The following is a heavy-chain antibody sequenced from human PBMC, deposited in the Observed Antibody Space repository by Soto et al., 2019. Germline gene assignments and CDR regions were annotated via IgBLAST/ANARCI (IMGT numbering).Heavy chain of an antibody. Sequence: ASVKVSCKASGYTFTSYGISWVRQAPGQGLEWMGWISAYNGNTNYAQKLQGRVTMTTDTSTSTAYMELRSLRSDDTAVYYCAATYYDLLTGYYYFDYWGQGTLVTVSS. CDR3: AATYYDLLTGYYYFDY. CDR1: GYTFTSYG. J-gene: IGHJ4*02. D-gene: IGHD3-9*01. V-gene: IGHV1-18*01. CDR2: ISAYNGNT.